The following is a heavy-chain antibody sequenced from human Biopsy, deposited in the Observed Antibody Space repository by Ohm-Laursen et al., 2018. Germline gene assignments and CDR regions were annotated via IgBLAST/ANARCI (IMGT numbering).Heavy chain of an antibody. Sequence: DTLPLTCSVSGGSVGDYFLSWIRLVPGKRPEWIGYTYYRGTSENNPSLRSRVTTSVDISRNQFFLNMKSVTGADTAVYYCAAFPFSGGPAFDIWGQGTTVIVSS. CDR2: TYYRGTS. J-gene: IGHJ3*02. D-gene: IGHD2/OR15-2a*01. V-gene: IGHV4-59*02. CDR1: GGSVGDYF. CDR3: AAFPFSGGPAFDI.